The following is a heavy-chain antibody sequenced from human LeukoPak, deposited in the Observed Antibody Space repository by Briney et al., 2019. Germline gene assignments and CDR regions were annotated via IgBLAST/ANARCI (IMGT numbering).Heavy chain of an antibody. J-gene: IGHJ4*02. CDR1: GFTFSSHW. D-gene: IGHD1-26*01. CDR3: ARGATYAYYQDY. Sequence: GGSLRLSCADSGFTFSSHWMHWVRQAPGKWLVWVSRIKYDASSTSYADSAKGRFTISRDNAKNTLYLQMNSLRAEDTAVYYCARGATYAYYQDYWGQGTLVTVSS. V-gene: IGHV3-74*01. CDR2: IKYDASST.